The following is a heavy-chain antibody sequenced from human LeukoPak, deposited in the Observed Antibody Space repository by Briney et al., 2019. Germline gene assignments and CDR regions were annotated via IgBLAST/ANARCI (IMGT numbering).Heavy chain of an antibody. CDR2: ISSGGVYE. V-gene: IGHV3-30-3*01. CDR3: ARDSTYYYDSGSSGPHYFDN. Sequence: GGSLRLSCAASGFTLSNYAMHWVRQAPGKGLEWVSIISSGGVYEYYADSVKGRFTISRDNSKNTLYLQLNSLRPEDTAVYYCARDSTYYYDSGSSGPHYFDNWGQGTLVTVSS. D-gene: IGHD3-10*01. CDR1: GFTLSNYA. J-gene: IGHJ4*02.